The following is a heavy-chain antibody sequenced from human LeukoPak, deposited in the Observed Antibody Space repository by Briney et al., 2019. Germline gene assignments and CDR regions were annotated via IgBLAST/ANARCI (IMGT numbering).Heavy chain of an antibody. CDR2: INPYNTNT. V-gene: IGHV1-18*01. Sequence: ASVKVSCKASGYTFTSYGFSWVRQAPGQGLEWMGWINPYNTNTNYAQNLQGRVTMTTDTSTSTTYMELRSLKSDDTAMYYCARGGSRYYDSSGYPIDYWGQGTLVTVSS. CDR1: GYTFTSYG. D-gene: IGHD3-22*01. CDR3: ARGGSRYYDSSGYPIDY. J-gene: IGHJ4*02.